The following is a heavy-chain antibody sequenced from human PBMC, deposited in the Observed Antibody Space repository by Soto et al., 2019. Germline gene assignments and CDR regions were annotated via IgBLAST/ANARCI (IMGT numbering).Heavy chain of an antibody. CDR2: MNPNSGNT. V-gene: IGHV1-8*01. CDR1: GYTFTSYD. Sequence: QVQLVQSGAEVKKPGASVKVSCKASGYTFTSYDINWVRQATGQGLEWMGWMNPNSGNTGYAQKFQGRVTMTRNTSITTAYIELSSLRSPATAVYYSARETGGGSYLDYWGQGTLVTVSS. J-gene: IGHJ4*02. D-gene: IGHD1-26*01. CDR3: ARETGGGSYLDY.